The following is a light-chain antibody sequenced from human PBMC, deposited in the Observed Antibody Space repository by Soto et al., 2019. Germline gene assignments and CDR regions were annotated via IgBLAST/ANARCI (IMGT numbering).Light chain of an antibody. CDR1: SXDVGSYNL. J-gene: IGLJ1*01. CDR2: EGS. CDR3: CSYAGSSTYV. V-gene: IGLV2-23*01. Sequence: QSVLTQPASVSGSPGQSITISCTGTSXDVGSYNLVSWYQQHPGKAPKLMIYEGSKRPSGVSNRFSGSKSDNTASLTISGLQAEDEADYYCCSYAGSSTYVFGTGTKVTVL.